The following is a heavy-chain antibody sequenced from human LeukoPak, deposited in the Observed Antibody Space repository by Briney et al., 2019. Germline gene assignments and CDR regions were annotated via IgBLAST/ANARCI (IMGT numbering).Heavy chain of an antibody. V-gene: IGHV3-21*04. CDR2: ISSSSSYI. CDR3: AKFKRGDGSPRGAFDI. Sequence: GGSLRLSCAASGFTFSSYSMNWVRQAPGKGLEWVSSISSSSSYIYYADSVKGRFTISRDNSKNTLYLQMNSLRAEDTAVYYCAKFKRGDGSPRGAFDIWGQGTMVTVSS. CDR1: GFTFSSYS. J-gene: IGHJ3*02. D-gene: IGHD5-24*01.